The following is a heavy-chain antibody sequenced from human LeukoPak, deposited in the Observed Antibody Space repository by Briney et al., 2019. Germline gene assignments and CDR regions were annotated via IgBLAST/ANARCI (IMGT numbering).Heavy chain of an antibody. CDR2: INWNGGST. CDR3: ASHTWNYYYYMDV. D-gene: IGHD1-20*01. V-gene: IGHV3-20*04. J-gene: IGHJ6*03. CDR1: GFTFSTYG. Sequence: GGSLRLSCAASGFTFSTYGMHWVRQAPGKGLEWVSGINWNGGSTGYADSVKGRFTISRDNAKNSLYLQMNSLRAEDTALYYCASHTWNYYYYMDVWGKGTTVTVSS.